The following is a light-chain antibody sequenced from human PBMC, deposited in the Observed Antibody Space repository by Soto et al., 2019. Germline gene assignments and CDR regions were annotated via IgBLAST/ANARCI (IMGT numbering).Light chain of an antibody. Sequence: EIVLTQSPGTLFWSPGERATLSCRASQSVSNSYLAWYQQKPGQAPRLLIYGASSRATGIPDRFSGSGSGTDFTLTIGRLEPEDFAVYYCQQYGSSSWTFGQGTKVEIK. CDR1: QSVSNSY. CDR3: QQYGSSSWT. J-gene: IGKJ1*01. V-gene: IGKV3-20*01. CDR2: GAS.